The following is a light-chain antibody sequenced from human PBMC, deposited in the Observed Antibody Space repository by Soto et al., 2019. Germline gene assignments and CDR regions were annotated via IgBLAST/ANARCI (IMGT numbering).Light chain of an antibody. V-gene: IGKV1-5*03. J-gene: IGKJ1*01. Sequence: DIQMTQSPSTLSASVGDRVTITCRASQSISNWLAWYQQKPGKAPNLLIYKASSLESGVPSRFSGSGSGTEFTLTISSLQPDDFATYYCQQYNNYPRTFGQGTKVEIK. CDR1: QSISNW. CDR2: KAS. CDR3: QQYNNYPRT.